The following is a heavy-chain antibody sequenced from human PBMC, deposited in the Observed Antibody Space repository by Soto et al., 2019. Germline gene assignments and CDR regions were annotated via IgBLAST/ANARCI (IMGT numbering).Heavy chain of an antibody. CDR2: IYYSGST. CDR3: ARDKITGLFDY. J-gene: IGHJ4*02. CDR1: GGSISNQY. V-gene: IGHV4-59*11. D-gene: IGHD2-8*02. Sequence: SETLSLTCSVSGGSISNQYWSWIRQPPGKGLEWIGYIYYSGSTNYNPSLKSRVTISVDTSKNQFSLKLTSVTAADTAVYYCARDKITGLFDYWGQGTLVTVS.